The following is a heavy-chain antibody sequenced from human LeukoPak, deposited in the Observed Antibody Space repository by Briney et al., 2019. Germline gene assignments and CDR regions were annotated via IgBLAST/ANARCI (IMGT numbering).Heavy chain of an antibody. D-gene: IGHD6-19*01. Sequence: GESLKIFCKGSGYSFTSYWIGWVRQMPGKGLEWMGIIYPGDSDTRYSPSFQGQVTISADKSISTAYLQWSSLKASDTAMYYCARHKGVKPIAVAGTSFDYWGQGTLVTVSS. CDR1: GYSFTSYW. CDR2: IYPGDSDT. J-gene: IGHJ4*02. CDR3: ARHKGVKPIAVAGTSFDY. V-gene: IGHV5-51*01.